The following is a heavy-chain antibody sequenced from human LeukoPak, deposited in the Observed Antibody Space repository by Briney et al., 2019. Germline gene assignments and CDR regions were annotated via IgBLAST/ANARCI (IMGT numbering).Heavy chain of an antibody. V-gene: IGHV4-34*01. CDR1: GGSFSGYY. CDR2: IDDAGTT. D-gene: IGHD3-10*01. Sequence: SETLSLTCAVYGGSFSGYYWNWIRRPPGKGLEWIGEIDDAGTTNYNPSLKSRVTMSLDTSKNRFSLKLTSVIGADTAVYYCARRYGSGTYYKYWGQGTLVTVSS. J-gene: IGHJ4*02. CDR3: ARRYGSGTYYKY.